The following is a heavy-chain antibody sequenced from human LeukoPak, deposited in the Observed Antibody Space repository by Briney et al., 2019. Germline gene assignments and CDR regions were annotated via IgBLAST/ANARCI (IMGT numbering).Heavy chain of an antibody. CDR2: ISSSSSYI. CDR1: GFTFSSYS. Sequence: GGSLRLSCAASGFTFSSYSMNWVRQAPGKGLEWVSSISSSSSYIYYADSVKGRFTISRDNAENSLYLQMNSLRVEDTAVYYCATEELVTNWGQGTLVTVSS. CDR3: ATEELVTN. D-gene: IGHD5-18*01. V-gene: IGHV3-21*01. J-gene: IGHJ4*02.